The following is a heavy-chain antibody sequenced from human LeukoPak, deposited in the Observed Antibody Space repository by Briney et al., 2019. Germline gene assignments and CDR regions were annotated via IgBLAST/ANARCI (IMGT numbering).Heavy chain of an antibody. CDR2: ISSGSDYI. J-gene: IGHJ3*02. CDR1: GFTFSGYS. V-gene: IGHV3-21*01. Sequence: GGSLRLSCAASGFTFSGYSMNWVRQAPGKGLEWLSSISSGSDYIYYADSVKGRFTISRDNAKNSMYLQMNSLRAEDTAVYYCARDLVLGGRYAFDIWGQGTMVTVSS. D-gene: IGHD2-15*01. CDR3: ARDLVLGGRYAFDI.